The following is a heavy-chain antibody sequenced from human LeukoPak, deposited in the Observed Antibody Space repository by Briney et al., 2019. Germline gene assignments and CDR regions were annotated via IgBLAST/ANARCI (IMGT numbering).Heavy chain of an antibody. Sequence: GASVKVSCKASGYTFTGYYMHWVRQAPGQGLEWMGWINPNSGGTNYAQKFQGRVTMTRDTSISTAYMELSRLRSDDTAVYYCARDYYYDSSGYDDYWGQGTLVTVSS. CDR2: INPNSGGT. J-gene: IGHJ4*02. CDR1: GYTFTGYY. CDR3: ARDYYYDSSGYDDY. V-gene: IGHV1-2*02. D-gene: IGHD3-22*01.